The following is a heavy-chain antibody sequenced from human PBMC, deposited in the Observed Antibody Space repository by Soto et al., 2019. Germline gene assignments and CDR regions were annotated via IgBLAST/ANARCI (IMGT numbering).Heavy chain of an antibody. CDR3: ARDSHAVFYYDSSGLLYYFGY. CDR1: GYTFTSYG. V-gene: IGHV1-18*01. D-gene: IGHD3-22*01. CDR2: ISAYNGNT. Sequence: GASVKVSCKASGYTFTSYGISWVRQAPGQGLEWMGWISAYNGNTNYAQKLQGRVTMTTDTSTSTAYMELRSLRSDDTAVYCCARDSHAVFYYDSSGLLYYFGYWGQGTLVTVSS. J-gene: IGHJ4*02.